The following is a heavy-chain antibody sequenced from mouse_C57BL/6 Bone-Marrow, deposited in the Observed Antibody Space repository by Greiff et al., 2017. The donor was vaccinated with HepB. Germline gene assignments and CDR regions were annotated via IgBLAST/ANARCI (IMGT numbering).Heavy chain of an antibody. CDR1: GFTFNTYA. CDR3: VRAGGKGGFAY. V-gene: IGHV10-3*01. CDR2: IRSKSSNYAT. Sequence: VKVVESGGGLVQPKGSLKLSCAASGFTFNTYAMHWVRQAPGKGLEWVARIRSKSSNYATYYADSLKDRFTISRNNSQSMLYLQMNNLKTEDTAMYYSVRAGGKGGFAYWGQGTLVTVSA. J-gene: IGHJ3*01.